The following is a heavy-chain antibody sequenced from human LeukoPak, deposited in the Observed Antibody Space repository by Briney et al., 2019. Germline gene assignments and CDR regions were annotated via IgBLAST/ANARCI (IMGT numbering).Heavy chain of an antibody. CDR3: ARRISVYCGSTSCFDYFDY. J-gene: IGHJ4*02. CDR1: GGSISSSSYY. Sequence: SETLSLTCTVSGGSISSSSYYWGWIRQPPGKGLEWIGSIYYSGSTYYNPSLKSRVTISVDTSKNQFSLKLSSVTAADTAVYYCARRISVYCGSTSCFDYFDYWGQGTLVTVSS. CDR2: IYYSGST. D-gene: IGHD2-2*01. V-gene: IGHV4-39*01.